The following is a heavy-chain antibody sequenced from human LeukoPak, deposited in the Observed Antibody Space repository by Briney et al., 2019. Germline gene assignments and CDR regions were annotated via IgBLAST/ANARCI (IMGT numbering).Heavy chain of an antibody. Sequence: PSETLSLTCTVSGGSISSSSYYWGWIRQPPGKGLEWIGYIYYSGSTFYNPSLKSRVTISLDTSKNQFSLKVTSVTAADTAVYYCARDRRGYYSELDFWGQGTLVTVSS. CDR3: ARDRRGYYSELDF. D-gene: IGHD3-22*01. CDR1: GGSISSSSYY. CDR2: IYYSGST. V-gene: IGHV4-61*01. J-gene: IGHJ4*02.